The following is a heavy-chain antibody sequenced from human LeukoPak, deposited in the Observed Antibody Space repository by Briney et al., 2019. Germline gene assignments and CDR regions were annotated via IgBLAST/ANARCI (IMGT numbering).Heavy chain of an antibody. V-gene: IGHV1-18*01. CDR1: GYTFTSYG. CDR2: ISAYNGNT. D-gene: IGHD3-3*01. CDR3: ARGCSRIYDFWSGYFTHYYYYGMDV. Sequence: ASVKVSCKASGYTFTSYGISWVRQAPGQGLEWMGWISAYNGNTNYAQKLQGRVTMTTDTSTSTAYMELSSLRSEDTAVYYCARGCSRIYDFWSGYFTHYYYYGMDVWGQGTTVTASS. J-gene: IGHJ6*02.